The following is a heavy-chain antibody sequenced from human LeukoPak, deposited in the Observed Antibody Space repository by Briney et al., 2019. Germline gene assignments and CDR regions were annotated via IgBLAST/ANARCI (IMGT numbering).Heavy chain of an antibody. CDR1: GFTFSSYA. J-gene: IGHJ4*02. V-gene: IGHV3-23*01. Sequence: PGGSLRLSCAASGFTFSSYAMSWVRQAPGKGLYWVSAISGSVGSTYYADSVKGRFTISRDNSKNTLYLQMNSLRAEDTAVYYCARDRGGLGYWGQGTLVTVSS. D-gene: IGHD3-10*01. CDR3: ARDRGGLGY. CDR2: ISGSVGST.